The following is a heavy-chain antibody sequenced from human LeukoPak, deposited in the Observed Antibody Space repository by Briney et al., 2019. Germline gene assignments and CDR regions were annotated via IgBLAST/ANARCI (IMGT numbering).Heavy chain of an antibody. V-gene: IGHV3-30-3*01. CDR3: AREELYDSSGYYVD. CDR2: ISYDGSNK. J-gene: IGHJ4*02. D-gene: IGHD3-22*01. Sequence: GGSLRLSCAASGFTFSSYAMHWVRQAPGKGLEWVAVISYDGSNKYYADSVKGRFTISRDNSKNTLYLQVNSLRAEDTAVYYCAREELYDSSGYYVDWGQGTLVTVSS. CDR1: GFTFSSYA.